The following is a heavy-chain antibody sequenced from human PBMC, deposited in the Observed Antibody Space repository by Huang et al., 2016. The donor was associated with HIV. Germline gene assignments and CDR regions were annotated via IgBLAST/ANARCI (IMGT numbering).Heavy chain of an antibody. CDR3: ARTKGEFDF. V-gene: IGHV1-18*04. Sequence: QIHLVQSGPEVKQPGASVKVSCKASGYKFHIYEITWVRQTPGQGLEWRGWISGDNVSTRFAQKFQDRLTMTTDVSTSTAYLELRSLRLDDTAVYYCARTKGEFDFWGQGALVTVS. CDR2: ISGDNVST. J-gene: IGHJ4*02. D-gene: IGHD3-16*01. CDR1: GYKFHIYE.